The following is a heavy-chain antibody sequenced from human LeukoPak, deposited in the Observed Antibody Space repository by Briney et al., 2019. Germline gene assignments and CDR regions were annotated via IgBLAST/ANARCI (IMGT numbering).Heavy chain of an antibody. CDR1: GYTFTGYY. V-gene: IGHV1-18*04. Sequence: ASVKVSCKASGYTFTGYYMHWVRQAPGQGLEWMGWISAYNGNTNYAQKLQGRVTMTTDTSTSTAYMELRSLRSDDTAVYYCARDPAAAGTNHYYYYGMDVWGQGTTVTVSS. J-gene: IGHJ6*02. D-gene: IGHD6-13*01. CDR2: ISAYNGNT. CDR3: ARDPAAAGTNHYYYYGMDV.